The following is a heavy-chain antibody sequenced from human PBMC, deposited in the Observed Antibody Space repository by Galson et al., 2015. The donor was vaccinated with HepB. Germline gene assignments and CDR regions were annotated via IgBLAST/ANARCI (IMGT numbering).Heavy chain of an antibody. V-gene: IGHV5-10-1*01. CDR3: ARRYCSSTSCYTHFDY. Sequence: GAEVKKPGESLRISCKGSGYSFTSYWISWVRQMPGKGLEWMGRIDPSDSYTNYSPSFQGHVTISADKSISTAYLQWSSLKASDTAMYYCARRYCSSTSCYTHFDYWGQGTLVTVSS. J-gene: IGHJ4*02. D-gene: IGHD2-2*02. CDR1: GYSFTSYW. CDR2: IDPSDSYT.